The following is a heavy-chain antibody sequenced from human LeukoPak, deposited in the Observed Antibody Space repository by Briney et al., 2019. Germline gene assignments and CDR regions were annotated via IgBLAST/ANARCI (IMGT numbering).Heavy chain of an antibody. CDR2: ISTSSIYI. D-gene: IGHD6-19*01. CDR3: ARILDSAWGELGY. V-gene: IGHV3-21*01. J-gene: IGHJ4*02. CDR1: GFTFSTYS. Sequence: GGSLRLSCAASGFTFSTYSMNWVRQAPGKGLEWVSSISTSSIYIYYADSLKGRFTISRDNAKNSLYLQMNSLRAEDTAVYYCARILDSAWGELGYWGQGTLVTVSS.